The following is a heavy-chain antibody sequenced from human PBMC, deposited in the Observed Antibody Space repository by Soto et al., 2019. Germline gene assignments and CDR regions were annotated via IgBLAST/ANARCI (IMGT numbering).Heavy chain of an antibody. CDR2: MNPNSGNT. CDR3: ARVAAGRDYFDY. J-gene: IGHJ4*02. V-gene: IGHV1-8*01. CDR1: GYTFTSYD. Sequence: ASVKVSCKASGYTFTSYDINWVRQATGQGLEWMGWMNPNSGNTGYAQKFQGRVTMTRNTSISTAYMELNSLRAEDTAVYYCARVAAGRDYFDYWGQGTLVTVSS. D-gene: IGHD6-13*01.